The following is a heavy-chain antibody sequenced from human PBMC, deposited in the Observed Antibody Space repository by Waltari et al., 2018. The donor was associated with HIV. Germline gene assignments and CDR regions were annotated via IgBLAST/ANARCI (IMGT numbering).Heavy chain of an antibody. V-gene: IGHV4-61*02. CDR2: IYSSGNT. CDR1: GGPISNGSYY. J-gene: IGHJ6*02. CDR3: ARGRFEGYILYYYYGMDV. D-gene: IGHD5-12*01. Sequence: QVQLQESGPGLVQPSQTLSLTCTVSGGPISNGSYYWNCIRQPAGKGLEWIGRIYSSGNTNYNPSLKSRVTISVDTSKNQFSLKLSSVTAADTAVYYCARGRFEGYILYYYYGMDVWGQGTTVSVSS.